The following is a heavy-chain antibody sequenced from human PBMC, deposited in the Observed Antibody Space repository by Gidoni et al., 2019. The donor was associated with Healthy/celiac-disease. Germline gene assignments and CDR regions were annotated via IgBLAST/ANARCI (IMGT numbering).Heavy chain of an antibody. CDR1: GFTFSSYA. J-gene: IGHJ4*02. D-gene: IGHD3-3*01. V-gene: IGHV3-23*01. CDR3: AKGPFARRGLPFLEWLVSPFDY. Sequence: EVQLLESGGGLVQPGGSLRLSCAASGFTFSSYAMSWVRQAPGKGLEWVAAISGSGGSTYYADSVKGRFTISRGNSKNTLFLQINRLRAEDTAVYYCAKGPFARRGLPFLEWLVSPFDYWGQGTLVTVSS. CDR2: ISGSGGST.